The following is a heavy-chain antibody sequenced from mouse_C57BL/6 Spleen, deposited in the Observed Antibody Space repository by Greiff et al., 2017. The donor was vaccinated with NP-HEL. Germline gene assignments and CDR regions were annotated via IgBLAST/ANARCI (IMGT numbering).Heavy chain of an antibody. CDR2: IYPGDGDT. V-gene: IGHV1-82*01. J-gene: IGHJ4*01. CDR3: ARFMVRGDYYAMDY. CDR1: GYAFSSSW. D-gene: IGHD2-1*01. Sequence: VQLQQSGPELVKPGASVKISCKASGYAFSSSWMNWVKQRPGKGLEWIGRIYPGDGDTNYNGKFKGKATLTADKSSSTAYMQLSSLTSEDSAVYFCARFMVRGDYYAMDYLGQGTSVPVSS.